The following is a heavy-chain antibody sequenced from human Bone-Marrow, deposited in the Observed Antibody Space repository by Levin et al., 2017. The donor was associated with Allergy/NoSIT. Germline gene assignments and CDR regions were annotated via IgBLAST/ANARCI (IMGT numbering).Heavy chain of an antibody. J-gene: IGHJ4*02. Sequence: SETLSLTCAVYGGSFSGYYWSWIRQPPGKGLEWIGEINHSGSTNYNPSLKSRVTISVDTSKNQFSLKLSSVTAADTAVYYCAREVGFRPGAAPGFDYWGQGTLVTVPS. D-gene: IGHD2-15*01. CDR3: AREVGFRPGAAPGFDY. V-gene: IGHV4-34*01. CDR1: GGSFSGYY. CDR2: INHSGST.